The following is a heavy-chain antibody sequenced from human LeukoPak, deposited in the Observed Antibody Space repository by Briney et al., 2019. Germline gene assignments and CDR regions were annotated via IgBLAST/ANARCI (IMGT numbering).Heavy chain of an antibody. CDR2: ISDSGGST. D-gene: IGHD3-10*01. CDR3: AKGGAVSSKSITLIRGTRKYYYYMDV. Sequence: GGSLRLSCAASGFTFSSSGISWVRQAPGKGVEWVSGISDSGGSTYYADSVKGRFTISRDNSKNTLYLQMNSLRAEDTAVYYCAKGGAVSSKSITLIRGTRKYYYYMDVWGKGTTVTISS. J-gene: IGHJ6*03. V-gene: IGHV3-23*01. CDR1: GFTFSSSG.